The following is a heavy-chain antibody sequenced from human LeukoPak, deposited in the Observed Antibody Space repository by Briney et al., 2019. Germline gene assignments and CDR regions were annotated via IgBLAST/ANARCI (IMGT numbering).Heavy chain of an antibody. CDR2: ISYDGSNK. Sequence: GRSLRLSCAASGFTFSSYAMHWVRQAPGKGLEWVAVISYDGSNKYYADSVKGRFTISRDNSKNTLYPQMNSLRAEDTAVYYCARDGVLRFLEWLLGYWGQGTLVTVSS. D-gene: IGHD3-3*01. J-gene: IGHJ4*02. CDR3: ARDGVLRFLEWLLGY. CDR1: GFTFSSYA. V-gene: IGHV3-30*01.